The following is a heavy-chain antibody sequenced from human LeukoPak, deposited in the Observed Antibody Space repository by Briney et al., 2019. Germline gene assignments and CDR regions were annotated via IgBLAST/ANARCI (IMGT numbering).Heavy chain of an antibody. CDR2: IKSKTDGGTT. CDR1: GFTFSNAW. Sequence: GGSLRLSCAASGFTFSNAWMSWVRQAPGKGLEWVGRIKSKTDGGTTDYAAPVKGRFTISRDDSKNTLYLQMNSLKTEDTAVYYCTTVYYDFWSGYREVYFDYWGQGTLVTVSS. CDR3: TTVYYDFWSGYREVYFDY. J-gene: IGHJ4*02. V-gene: IGHV3-15*01. D-gene: IGHD3-3*01.